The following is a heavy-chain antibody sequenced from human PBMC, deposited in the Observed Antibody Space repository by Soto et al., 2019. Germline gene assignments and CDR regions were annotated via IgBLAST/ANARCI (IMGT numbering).Heavy chain of an antibody. Sequence: GGSLRLSCAASGFTFSSYAMSWVRQAPGKGLERVSAISGSGGSTYYADSVKGRFTISRDNSKNTLYLQMNSLRAEDTAVYYCAKDGPSYYDFWSGYYTGFGAYYYYGMDVWGQGTTVTVSS. V-gene: IGHV3-23*01. CDR1: GFTFSSYA. CDR2: ISGSGGST. CDR3: AKDGPSYYDFWSGYYTGFGAYYYYGMDV. J-gene: IGHJ6*02. D-gene: IGHD3-3*01.